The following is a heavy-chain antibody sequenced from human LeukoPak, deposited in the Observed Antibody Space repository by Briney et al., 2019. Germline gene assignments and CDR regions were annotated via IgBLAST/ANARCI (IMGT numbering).Heavy chain of an antibody. V-gene: IGHV3-48*04. Sequence: GGSLRLSCAASGFTFSSYSMNWVRQAPGKGLEWVSSISSRAGTIYYADSVKGRFTISRDNAMNSLYLQMNSLRAEDTAVYYCARVGALSSSWLLYWGQGALVTVSS. CDR3: ARVGALSSSWLLY. CDR2: ISSRAGTI. D-gene: IGHD6-13*01. J-gene: IGHJ4*02. CDR1: GFTFSSYS.